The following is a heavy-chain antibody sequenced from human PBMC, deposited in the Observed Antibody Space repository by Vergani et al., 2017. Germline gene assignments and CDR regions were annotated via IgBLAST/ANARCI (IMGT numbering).Heavy chain of an antibody. V-gene: IGHV1-2*02. CDR2: INPNSGGT. Sequence: QVQLVQSGAEVKKPGASVKVSCKASGYTFTGYYMHWVRQSPGQGLEWMGWINPNSGGTNYAQKFQGRVTMTRDTSISPAYMELSRLRSDDTAVYYCAREAGSTSSGFDPWGQGTLVTVSS. CDR3: AREAGSTSSGFDP. CDR1: GYTFTGYY. D-gene: IGHD2-2*01. J-gene: IGHJ5*02.